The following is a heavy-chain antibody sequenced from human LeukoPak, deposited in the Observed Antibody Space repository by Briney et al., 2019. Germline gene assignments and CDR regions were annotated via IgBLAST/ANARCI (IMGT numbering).Heavy chain of an antibody. J-gene: IGHJ4*02. CDR1: GGPVSSSSYY. CDR3: ATWDSGRYSQIDN. CDR2: IYYAGDT. V-gene: IGHV4-39*01. Sequence: SETLSLTCTVSGGPVSSSSYYWGWVRQSPEKGLECIGTIYYAGDTYYNPSLESRLTISVDTSKNQFSLKPRSVTAADTAVYYCATWDSGRYSQIDNWGQGTLVTVSS. D-gene: IGHD1-26*01.